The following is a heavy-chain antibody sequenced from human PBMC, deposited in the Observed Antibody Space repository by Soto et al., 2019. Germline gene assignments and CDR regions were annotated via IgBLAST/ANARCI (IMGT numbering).Heavy chain of an antibody. CDR3: ASGSRYYYDSSGYYNY. D-gene: IGHD3-22*01. V-gene: IGHV4-59*01. CDR1: GGSISSYY. CDR2: IYYSGST. J-gene: IGHJ4*02. Sequence: SETLSLTCTVSGGSISSYYWSWIRQPPGKGLEWIGYIYYSGSTNYNPSLKGRVTISVDTSRNQFSLKLSSVTAADTAVYYCASGSRYYYDSSGYYNYWGQGTLVTVSS.